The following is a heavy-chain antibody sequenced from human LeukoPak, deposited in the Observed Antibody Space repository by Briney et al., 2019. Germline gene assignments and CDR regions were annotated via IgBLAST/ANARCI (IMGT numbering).Heavy chain of an antibody. CDR3: AREGRVSGYDFDC. Sequence: QPGGSLRLSCAASGFTFSSYWMHWVRHAPGKGLVWVSRINSDGSSITYADSVKGRFTISRDNAKNTLYLQMNSLRVEDTAVYCAREGRVSGYDFDCWGQGTLVTVSS. CDR1: GFTFSSYW. CDR2: INSDGSSI. D-gene: IGHD5-12*01. J-gene: IGHJ4*02. V-gene: IGHV3-74*03.